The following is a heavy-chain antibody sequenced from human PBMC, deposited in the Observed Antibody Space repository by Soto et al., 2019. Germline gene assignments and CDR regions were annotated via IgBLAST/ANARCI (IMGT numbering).Heavy chain of an antibody. Sequence: ASVKVSCKTSGYTFTDYYTHWVRQAPGQGLEWMGWMNPKSGGAYFAQKFQGRVTLTRDTSIGTAYIEVNSLTSDDTAVYFCTSETIEHRDGLYDAFDIWGQGTTVTVSS. CDR2: MNPKSGGA. J-gene: IGHJ3*02. CDR1: GYTFTDYY. V-gene: IGHV1-2*02. D-gene: IGHD1-7*01. CDR3: TSETIEHRDGLYDAFDI.